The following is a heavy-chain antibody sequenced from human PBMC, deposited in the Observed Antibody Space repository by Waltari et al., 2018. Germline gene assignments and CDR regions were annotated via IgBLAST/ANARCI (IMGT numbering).Heavy chain of an antibody. Sequence: QVQLQESGPGLVKPSETLSLTCAVSGYSISSGYCWGWLRQPPGKGLEWIGSIYQSGNTYYNPSVKSRVTISVDTSKNHFSLELSSVTAADTAVYYCARGEITLAGIWVSWGQGTTVTVSS. CDR3: ARGEITLAGIWVS. D-gene: IGHD6-19*01. CDR2: IYQSGNT. V-gene: IGHV4-38-2*01. CDR1: GYSISSGYC. J-gene: IGHJ6*02.